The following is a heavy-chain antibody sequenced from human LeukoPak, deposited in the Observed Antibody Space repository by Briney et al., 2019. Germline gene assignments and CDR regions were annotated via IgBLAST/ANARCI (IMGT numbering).Heavy chain of an antibody. D-gene: IGHD4-17*01. CDR1: GFTFSNYA. V-gene: IGHV3-23*01. CDR2: ISGSGGST. CDR3: AKGGDYVHNWFDP. J-gene: IGHJ5*02. Sequence: GGSLRLSCAASGFTFSNYAMSWVRQAPGKGLEWVSAISGSGGSTYYGDSVKGRFTISRDNSKNTLYLQMNSLRAEDTAVYYCAKGGDYVHNWFDPWGQGTLVTVSS.